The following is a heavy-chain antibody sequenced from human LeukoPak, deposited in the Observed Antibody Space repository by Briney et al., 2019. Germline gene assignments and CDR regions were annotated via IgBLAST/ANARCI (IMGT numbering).Heavy chain of an antibody. D-gene: IGHD3-10*01. CDR3: ARGPHDYYGSGSSLRGAFDI. CDR1: GFTFDDYG. CDR2: INWNGGST. J-gene: IGHJ3*02. Sequence: PGGCLRLSCAASGFTFDDYGMSWVRHAPGKGLEWVFGINWNGGSTGYADSVKGRFTISRDNAKNSMYLQMNSLRAEDTDVYYCARGPHDYYGSGSSLRGAFDIWGQGTMVTVSS. V-gene: IGHV3-20*04.